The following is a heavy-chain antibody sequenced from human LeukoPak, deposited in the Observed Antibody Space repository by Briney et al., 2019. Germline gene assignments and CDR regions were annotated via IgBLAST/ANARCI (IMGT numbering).Heavy chain of an antibody. CDR2: ISYDGSNK. CDR1: GFTFSSYA. V-gene: IGHV3-30-3*01. D-gene: IGHD1-1*01. CDR3: ASPATWKFDY. J-gene: IGHJ4*02. Sequence: GGSLRLSCAASGFTFSSYAMHWVRQAPGKGLEWVAVISYDGSNKYYADSVKGRFTISRDNSKNTLYLQMNSLRAEDTAVYYCASPATWKFDYWGQGTLVTVSS.